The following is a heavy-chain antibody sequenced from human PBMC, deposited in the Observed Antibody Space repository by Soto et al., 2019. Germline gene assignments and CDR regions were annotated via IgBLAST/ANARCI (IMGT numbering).Heavy chain of an antibody. Sequence: SETLSLTCTVSGGSISSYYWSWIRQPPGKGLEWIGYIYYSGSTNYNPSLKSRDTISVDTSKNQFSLKLSSVTAADTAVYYCARLYSVAGRGYYFDYWGQGTLVTVSS. J-gene: IGHJ4*02. CDR1: GGSISSYY. CDR2: IYYSGST. V-gene: IGHV4-59*08. CDR3: ARLYSVAGRGYYFDY. D-gene: IGHD6-19*01.